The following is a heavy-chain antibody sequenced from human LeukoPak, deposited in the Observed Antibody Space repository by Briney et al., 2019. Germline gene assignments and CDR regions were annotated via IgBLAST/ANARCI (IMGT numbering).Heavy chain of an antibody. V-gene: IGHV1-46*01. CDR2: INPSGGST. CDR3: ARLGRGLNGSGSTAFDI. J-gene: IGHJ3*02. D-gene: IGHD3-10*01. Sequence: GASVKVSCKASGYTFTSYYMHWVRQAPGQGLEWMGIINPSGGSTSYAQKFQGRVTMTRDTSTSTVYMELSSLRSEDTAVYYCARLGRGLNGSGSTAFDIWGQGTMVTVSS. CDR1: GYTFTSYY.